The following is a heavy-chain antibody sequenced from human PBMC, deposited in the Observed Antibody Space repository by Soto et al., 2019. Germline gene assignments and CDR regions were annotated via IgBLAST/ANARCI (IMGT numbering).Heavy chain of an antibody. CDR3: AKEGAPAALTYCHYYYTDV. CDR2: ISGSGGST. D-gene: IGHD2-2*01. CDR1: GFTFSSYA. J-gene: IGHJ6*03. V-gene: IGHV3-23*01. Sequence: GGSLRLSCAASGFTFSSYAMSWVRQAPGKGLEWVSAISGSGGSTYYADSVKGRFTISRDNSKNTLYLQMNSLRAEDTAVYYCAKEGAPAALTYCHYYYTDVWGKGTKVTVYS.